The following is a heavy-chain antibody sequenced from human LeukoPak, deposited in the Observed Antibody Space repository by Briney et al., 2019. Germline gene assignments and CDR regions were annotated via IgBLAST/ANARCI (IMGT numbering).Heavy chain of an antibody. V-gene: IGHV4-59*08. J-gene: IGHJ3*02. D-gene: IGHD3-22*01. CDR2: IYYSGST. CDR3: ARSYYDSSGYRHDAFDI. Sequence: PSETLSLTCTVSGGSISSYYWSWIRQPPGKGLEWIGYIYYSGSTNYNPSLKSRVTISVDTSKNQFSLKLSSVTAADTAVYYCARSYYDSSGYRHDAFDIWGQGTMVTVSS. CDR1: GGSISSYY.